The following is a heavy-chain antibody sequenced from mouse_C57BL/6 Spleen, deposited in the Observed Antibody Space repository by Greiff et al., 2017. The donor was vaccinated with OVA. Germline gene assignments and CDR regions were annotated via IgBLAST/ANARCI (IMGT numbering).Heavy chain of an antibody. V-gene: IGHV1-50*01. J-gene: IGHJ2*01. CDR2: IDPSDSYT. D-gene: IGHD1-1*01. CDR1: GYTFTSYW. CDR3: AITTVVAYYFDY. Sequence: QVQLQQPGAELVKPGASVKLSCKASGYTFTSYWMQWVKQRPGQGLEWIGEIDPSDSYTNYNEKFKSKATLTVDKSSSTAYMQLSSLTSEDSAVYYCAITTVVAYYFDYWGQGTTLTVSS.